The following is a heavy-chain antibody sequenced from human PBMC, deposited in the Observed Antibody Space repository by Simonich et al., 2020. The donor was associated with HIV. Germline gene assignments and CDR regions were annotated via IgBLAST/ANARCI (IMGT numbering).Heavy chain of an antibody. V-gene: IGHV3-23*01. CDR2: SSGRGGST. CDR1: GFTFSSYA. D-gene: IGHD3-3*01. Sequence: EVQLLESGGGLVQPGGSLRLSCAASGFTFSSYAMSWVRQAPGKGVEWVSASSGRGGSTYYADSVKGRFTISRDNSKNTLYLQMNSLRAEVTAVYYCAKDRYYNFWSGYYDYWGQGTLVTVSS. J-gene: IGHJ4*02. CDR3: AKDRYYNFWSGYYDY.